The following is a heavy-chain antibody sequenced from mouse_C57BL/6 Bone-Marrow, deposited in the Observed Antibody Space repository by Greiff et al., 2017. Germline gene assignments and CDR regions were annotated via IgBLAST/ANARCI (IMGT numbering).Heavy chain of an antibody. CDR1: GFTFSSYG. J-gene: IGHJ1*03. V-gene: IGHV5-6*01. Sequence: EVQRVESGGDLVKPGGSLKLSCAASGFTFSSYGMSWVRQTPDKRLEWVATISSGGSYTYYPDSVKGRFTISRDNAKNTLYLQMSSLKSEDTAMYYCARQRLFATAWYFDVWGTGTTVTVSA. D-gene: IGHD1-2*01. CDR2: ISSGGSYT. CDR3: ARQRLFATAWYFDV.